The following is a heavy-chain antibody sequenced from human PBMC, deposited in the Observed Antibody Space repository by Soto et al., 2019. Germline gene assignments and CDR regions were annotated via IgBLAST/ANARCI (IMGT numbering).Heavy chain of an antibody. D-gene: IGHD2-2*02. CDR3: ATRIYTPIPGGMDV. V-gene: IGHV3-20*04. Sequence: EVQLLESGGGLAQPGGSLRLSCTATDHAMSWVRQAPGKGLEWVSAISGSGDVTHYGDSVKGRFTISRDNSKNTMYLQMDSLRVDDTAVYYCATRIYTPIPGGMDVWGQGTTVTVSS. CDR1: DHA. J-gene: IGHJ6*02. CDR2: ISGSGDVT.